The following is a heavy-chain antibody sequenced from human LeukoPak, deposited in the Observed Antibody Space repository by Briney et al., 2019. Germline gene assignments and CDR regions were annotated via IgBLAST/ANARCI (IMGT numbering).Heavy chain of an antibody. CDR2: ISSSGSTI. D-gene: IGHD2-15*01. Sequence: PGGSLRLSCAASGFTFSDYYMSWIRQAPGKGLEWVSYISSSGSTIYYADSVKGRFTISRDNAKNSLYLQMNSLRSEDTAVYYCARGRKYCSGGSCQRYFDYWGQGTLVTVSS. CDR3: ARGRKYCSGGSCQRYFDY. CDR1: GFTFSDYY. J-gene: IGHJ4*02. V-gene: IGHV3-11*01.